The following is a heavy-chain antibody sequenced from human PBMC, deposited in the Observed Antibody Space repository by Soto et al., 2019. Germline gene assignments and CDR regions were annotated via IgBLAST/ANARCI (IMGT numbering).Heavy chain of an antibody. D-gene: IGHD3-22*01. CDR1: GFTFSSYG. Sequence: GGSLRLSCAASGFTFSSYGMHWVRQAPGKGLEWVAVISYDGSNKYYADSVKGRFTISRDNSKNTLYLQMNSLRAEDTAVYYCAKEYYYDSSGYTDYWGQGTLVTVSS. J-gene: IGHJ4*02. CDR3: AKEYYYDSSGYTDY. V-gene: IGHV3-30*18. CDR2: ISYDGSNK.